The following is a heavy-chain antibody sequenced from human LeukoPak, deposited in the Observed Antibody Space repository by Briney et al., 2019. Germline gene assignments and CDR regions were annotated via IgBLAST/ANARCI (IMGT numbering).Heavy chain of an antibody. CDR1: GFTLRNYW. J-gene: IGHJ4*02. CDR3: ARGGVPAAFDY. Sequence: GGSLRLSCAASGFTLRNYWMHWVRQAPGRGLVWVSHINGEGSSSDYADSMKGRFTISRDNAKNTLYLQMNSLRGEDTAVYYCARGGVPAAFDYWGQGILVTVSS. CDR2: INGEGSSS. D-gene: IGHD2-2*01. V-gene: IGHV3-74*01.